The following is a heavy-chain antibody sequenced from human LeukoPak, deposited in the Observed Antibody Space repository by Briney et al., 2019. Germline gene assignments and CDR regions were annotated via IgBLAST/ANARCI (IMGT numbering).Heavy chain of an antibody. J-gene: IGHJ4*02. Sequence: PGGSLRLSCAASGFTFSSYAMSWVRQAPGKGLEWVSAISGSGGSAYYADSVKGRFTIPRDNSKNTLYLPMNSLRAEDTAVYYCAKLTVPYCTNGVCSHFDYWGQGTLVTVSS. CDR1: GFTFSSYA. CDR3: AKLTVPYCTNGVCSHFDY. V-gene: IGHV3-23*01. D-gene: IGHD2-8*01. CDR2: ISGSGGSA.